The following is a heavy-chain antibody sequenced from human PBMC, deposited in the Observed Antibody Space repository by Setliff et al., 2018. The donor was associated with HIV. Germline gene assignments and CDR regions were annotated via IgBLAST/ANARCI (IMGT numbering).Heavy chain of an antibody. Sequence: SETLSLTCTVSGDPMSSTSYYWGWIRQSPGKGLEWIGSIYYSGSTQYNPSLKSRVTISVDTSKNQFSLKPSSVTAADTAVYYCARDGPQTYGDYERYYFDYWGQGTLVTVSS. J-gene: IGHJ4*02. CDR3: ARDGPQTYGDYERYYFDY. V-gene: IGHV4-39*07. D-gene: IGHD4-17*01. CDR1: GDPMSSTSYY. CDR2: IYYSGST.